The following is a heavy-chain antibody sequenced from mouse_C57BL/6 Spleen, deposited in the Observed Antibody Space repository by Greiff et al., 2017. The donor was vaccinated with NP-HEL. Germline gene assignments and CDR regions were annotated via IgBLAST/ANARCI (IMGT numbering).Heavy chain of an antibody. Sequence: EVQLQESGPGMVKPSQSLSLTCTVTGYSITSGYDWHWIRHFPGNKLEWMGYISYSGSTNYNPSLKSRISITHDTSKNHFFLKLNSVTTEDTATYYCARGAQATLSYWGQGTLVTVSA. CDR1: GYSITSGYD. D-gene: IGHD3-2*02. J-gene: IGHJ3*01. CDR3: ARGAQATLSY. CDR2: ISYSGST. V-gene: IGHV3-1*01.